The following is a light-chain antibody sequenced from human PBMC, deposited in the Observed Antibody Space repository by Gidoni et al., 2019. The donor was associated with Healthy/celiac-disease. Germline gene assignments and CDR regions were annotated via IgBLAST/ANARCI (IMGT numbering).Light chain of an antibody. V-gene: IGKV3-20*01. J-gene: IGKJ2*01. CDR2: GAS. CDR1: QSVSSSY. CDR3: QQYGSSPLYT. Sequence: EIVLKQSPGTLSLSPGERATLSCRASQSVSSSYLAWYQQKPGQASRLLIYGASSRATGITDRFSGSGSGTDFTLTISRLEPEDFAVYYCQQYGSSPLYTFGQGTKLEIK.